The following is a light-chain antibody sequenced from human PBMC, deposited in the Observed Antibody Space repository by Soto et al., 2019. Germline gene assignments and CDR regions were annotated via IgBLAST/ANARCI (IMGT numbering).Light chain of an antibody. J-gene: IGKJ5*01. Sequence: DIQMTHSPSTLSASVGDRVTITCRASQSISSWLAWYQQKPGKAPKLLIYDASNLETGVPSRFSGSGSGTDFTFTISSLQSDDFATYYCQQYSSYPITFGQGTRLEI. CDR2: DAS. V-gene: IGKV1-5*01. CDR3: QQYSSYPIT. CDR1: QSISSW.